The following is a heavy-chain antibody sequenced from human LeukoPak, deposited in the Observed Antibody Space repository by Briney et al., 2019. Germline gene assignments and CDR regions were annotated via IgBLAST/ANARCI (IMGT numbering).Heavy chain of an antibody. J-gene: IGHJ4*02. CDR3: ARINGWSGAQYYFDS. V-gene: IGHV4-59*12. CDR2: IYYSGST. Sequence: KTSETLSLTCTVSGGSISNKYWSWIRQPPGKGLEWIGYIYYSGSTNYNPSLKSRVTISIDTSKKNFSLNLSSVTAADTAVYYCARINGWSGAQYYFDSWGQGTLVTVSS. D-gene: IGHD6-19*01. CDR1: GGSISNKY.